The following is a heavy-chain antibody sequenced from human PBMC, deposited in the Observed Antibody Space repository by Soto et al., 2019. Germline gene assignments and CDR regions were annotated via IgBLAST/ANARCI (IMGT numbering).Heavy chain of an antibody. Sequence: EVQLLESGGGLVQPGGSLRLSCVVSGLTFSRADLSWVRQPPGKGLEWVSASGGSDLSSHYVDSVKGRFTISRDSSKNTLYLKLTSLSAEDTALYTCVTHTWNYWDLGTLVNVSS. D-gene: IGHD1-1*01. J-gene: IGHJ4*02. CDR3: VTHTWNY. CDR2: SGGSDLSS. CDR1: GLTFSRAD. V-gene: IGHV3-23*01.